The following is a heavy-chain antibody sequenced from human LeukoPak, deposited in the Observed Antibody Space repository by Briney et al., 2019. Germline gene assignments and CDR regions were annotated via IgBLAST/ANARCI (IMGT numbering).Heavy chain of an antibody. CDR1: GYTFISYG. D-gene: IGHD7-27*01. Sequence: ASVKVSCKASGYTFISYGLTWVRQAPGQGLEWMGWISAYNGNTDYAQKFQGRVTMTTDTSTSTAYMELRSLRSDDTAVYYCARGVGTGDGFDYWGQGTLVTVSS. V-gene: IGHV1-18*01. CDR3: ARGVGTGDGFDY. J-gene: IGHJ4*02. CDR2: ISAYNGNT.